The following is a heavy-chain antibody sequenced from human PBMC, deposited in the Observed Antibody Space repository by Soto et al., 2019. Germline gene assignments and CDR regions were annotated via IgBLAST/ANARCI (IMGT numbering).Heavy chain of an antibody. D-gene: IGHD3-16*02. CDR3: ASSLPYYYYYMDV. CDR2: IYSGGST. J-gene: IGHJ6*03. CDR1: GFTVSSNY. V-gene: IGHV3-66*01. Sequence: PGGSLRLSCAASGFTVSSNYMSWVRQAPGKGLEWVSVIYSGGSTYYADSVKGRFTISRDNSKNTLYLQMNSLRAEDTAVYYCASSLPYYYYYMDVWGKGTTVTVSS.